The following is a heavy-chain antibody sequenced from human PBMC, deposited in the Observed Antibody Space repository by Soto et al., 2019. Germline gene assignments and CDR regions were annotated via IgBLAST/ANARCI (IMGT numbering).Heavy chain of an antibody. J-gene: IGHJ6*02. V-gene: IGHV4-30-4*01. Sequence: TLSLTCAVSGGSISSGDYYWGWIRQPPGKGLEWIGYIYYSGSTYYNPSLKSRVTISVDTSKNQFSLKLSSVTAADTAVYYCARELRRLYYGMDVWGQGTTVTVSS. D-gene: IGHD4-17*01. CDR3: ARELRRLYYGMDV. CDR2: IYYSGST. CDR1: GGSISSGDYY.